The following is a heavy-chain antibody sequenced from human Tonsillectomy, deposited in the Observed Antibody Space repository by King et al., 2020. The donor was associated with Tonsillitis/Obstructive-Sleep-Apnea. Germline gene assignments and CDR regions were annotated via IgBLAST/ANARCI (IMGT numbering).Heavy chain of an antibody. J-gene: IGHJ3*01. Sequence: VQLVESGGGLIQPGGSLRLSCAAAGFAVSSNYMTWVRQAPGKGLEWVSLMYSGGRAYYADSVKGRFTISRDTSKNTLYLQKNSLRAEDTAVYFCAREESVDDAFDVWGQGTMVTVSS. CDR3: AREESVDDAFDV. D-gene: IGHD2-15*01. V-gene: IGHV3-53*01. CDR2: MYSGGRA. CDR1: GFAVSSNY.